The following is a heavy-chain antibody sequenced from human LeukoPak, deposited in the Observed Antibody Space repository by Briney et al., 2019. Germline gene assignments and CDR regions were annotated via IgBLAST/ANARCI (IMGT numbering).Heavy chain of an antibody. J-gene: IGHJ2*01. V-gene: IGHV3-7*05. CDR3: ARVWWDSSYWYFDH. CDR1: GFTFSSHW. D-gene: IGHD1-26*01. Sequence: PGGSLRLSCTVGGFTFSSHWMSWVRQAAGKGLEWVANIKQDGSEKYYVDSVKGRFTISRDNAKNSLYLQVSSLRDEDTAVYYCARVWWDSSYWYFDHWGRGTLVTVSS. CDR2: IKQDGSEK.